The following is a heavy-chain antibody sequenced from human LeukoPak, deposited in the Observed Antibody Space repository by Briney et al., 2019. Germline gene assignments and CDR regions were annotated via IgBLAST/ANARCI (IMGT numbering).Heavy chain of an antibody. CDR3: AKDRPGDYYDSSGYSDY. CDR1: GFTFSSYS. D-gene: IGHD3-22*01. V-gene: IGHV3-23*01. Sequence: PGGSLRLSCAASGFTFSSYSMNWVRQAPGKGLEWVSSISGGGGSTYYADSVKGRFTISGDNSKNTLDLQMNNLRAEDTAVYYCAKDRPGDYYDSSGYSDYWGQGTLVTVSS. J-gene: IGHJ4*02. CDR2: ISGGGGST.